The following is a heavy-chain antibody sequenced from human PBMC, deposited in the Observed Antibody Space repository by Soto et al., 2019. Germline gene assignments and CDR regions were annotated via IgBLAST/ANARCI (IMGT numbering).Heavy chain of an antibody. D-gene: IGHD3-22*01. J-gene: IGHJ4*02. V-gene: IGHV3-23*01. Sequence: GGSLRFSCAASGFTFSSYAMSWVRQAPGKGLEWVSAISGSGVSTYYADSVKGRFTISRDNSKNTLYLQMNSLRAEDTAVYYCAKSVDYYDRPFDYWGQGTLVTVSS. CDR2: ISGSGVST. CDR3: AKSVDYYDRPFDY. CDR1: GFTFSSYA.